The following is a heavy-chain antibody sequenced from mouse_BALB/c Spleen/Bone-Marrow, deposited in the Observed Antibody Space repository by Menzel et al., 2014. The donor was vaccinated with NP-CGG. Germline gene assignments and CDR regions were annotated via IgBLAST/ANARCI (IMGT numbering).Heavy chain of an antibody. V-gene: IGHV2-3*01. Sequence: VQLQESGTGLVAPSQSLSITCTVSGFSLTNYGVSRVRQPPGKGLEWLGVIWGDGSTNYHSALISRLSVSKDNSKSQVFLKLNRLQTDDTATYYCAKQDYYRYDYAMDYWGQGTSVTVSS. J-gene: IGHJ4*01. CDR2: IWGDGST. CDR1: GFSLTNYG. D-gene: IGHD2-14*01. CDR3: AKQDYYRYDYAMDY.